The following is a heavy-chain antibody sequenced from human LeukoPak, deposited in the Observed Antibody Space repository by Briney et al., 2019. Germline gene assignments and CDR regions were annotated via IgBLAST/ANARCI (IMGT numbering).Heavy chain of an antibody. CDR1: GGSFSGYY. J-gene: IGHJ4*02. Sequence: SETLSLTCAVYGGSFSGYYWSWIRQPPGKGLEWIGEINHSGSANYNPSLKSRVTISVDTSKNQFSLKLSSVTAADTAVYYCALLRGLLDYWGQGTLVTVSS. V-gene: IGHV4-34*01. D-gene: IGHD2-15*01. CDR3: ALLRGLLDY. CDR2: INHSGSA.